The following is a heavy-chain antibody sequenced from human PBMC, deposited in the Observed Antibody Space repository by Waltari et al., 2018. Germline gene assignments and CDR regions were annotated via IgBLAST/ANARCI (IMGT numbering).Heavy chain of an antibody. Sequence: QVQLVQSGAAVKKPSSSVTVSCQAAASTFRNCASSWVRQATGQGLEWMGRITPIFGTANDAQKFQGRVTITADKSTSTAYMELSSLRSEDTAVDYCARGMMTKIDYWGQGTLVTVSS. J-gene: IGHJ4*02. CDR1: ASTFRNCA. CDR3: ARGMMTKIDY. CDR2: ITPIFGTA. D-gene: IGHD3-16*01. V-gene: IGHV1-69*08.